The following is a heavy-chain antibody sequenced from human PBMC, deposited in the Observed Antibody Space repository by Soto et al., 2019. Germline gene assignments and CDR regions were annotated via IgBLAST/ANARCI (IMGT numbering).Heavy chain of an antibody. CDR2: INPNSGGT. Sequence: ASVKVSCKASGYTFTGYYMHWVRQAPGQGLEWMGWINPNSGGTNYAQKFQGWVTMTRDTSISTAYVELSRLRSDDTAVYYCARGLLSYDFWSGSVMDVWGQGTTVTVSS. CDR1: GYTFTGYY. CDR3: ARGLLSYDFWSGSVMDV. V-gene: IGHV1-2*04. J-gene: IGHJ6*02. D-gene: IGHD3-3*01.